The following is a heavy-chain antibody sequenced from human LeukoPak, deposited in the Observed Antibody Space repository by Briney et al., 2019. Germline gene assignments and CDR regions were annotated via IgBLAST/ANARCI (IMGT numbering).Heavy chain of an antibody. CDR3: ARVGDSSSRGLAFDI. Sequence: GESLKISCQASGYRLTNYWLGWVRQMPGKGLEWVGIIYPDDSDTRYSPSFQGQVTVSADKSISTTFLQWSSLKASDTAMYYCARVGDSSSRGLAFDIWGRGTMVTVSS. CDR1: GYRLTNYW. CDR2: IYPDDSDT. D-gene: IGHD3-22*01. V-gene: IGHV5-51*01. J-gene: IGHJ3*02.